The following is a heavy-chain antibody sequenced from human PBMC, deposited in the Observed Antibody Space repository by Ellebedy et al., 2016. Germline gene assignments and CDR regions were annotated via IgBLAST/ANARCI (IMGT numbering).Heavy chain of an antibody. CDR2: ISGGGDTI. V-gene: IGHV3-48*02. Sequence: GGSLRLSCAASGFTFSSSPMNWVRQAPGRGLEWVSYISGGGDTIYYADSVKGRFTISRDNAEKSLYLQLNSLRDEDTAVYYCARESSIPGDYRFDCWGQGTLVTVSS. D-gene: IGHD4-17*01. CDR1: GFTFSSSP. CDR3: ARESSIPGDYRFDC. J-gene: IGHJ4*02.